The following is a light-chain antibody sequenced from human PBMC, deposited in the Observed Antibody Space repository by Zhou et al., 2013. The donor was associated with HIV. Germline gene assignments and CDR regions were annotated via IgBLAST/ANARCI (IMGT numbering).Light chain of an antibody. J-gene: IGLJ2*01. CDR2: DVS. V-gene: IGLV2-14*01. CDR1: SSDVGSYKY. CDR3: SSYTSSSTS. Sequence: QSALTQPPSVSGSPGQSVTISCTGTSSDVGSYKYVSWYQQYPGKAPKLMIYDVSKRPSGVSNRFSGSKSGNTASLTISGLQAEDEADYYCSSYTSSSTSFGGGTKLTVL.